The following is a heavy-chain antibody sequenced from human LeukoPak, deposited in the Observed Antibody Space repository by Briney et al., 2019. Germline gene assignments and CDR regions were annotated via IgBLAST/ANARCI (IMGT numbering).Heavy chain of an antibody. V-gene: IGHV3-23*01. J-gene: IGHJ4*02. D-gene: IGHD6-6*01. CDR3: AKASYSSSSNGRYYFDY. CDR2: ISSDGDS. Sequence: GGSLRLSCAASGFTFGNYGMSWVRQAPGKGLEWVSAISSDGDSYYADSVKGRFTISRDNSKNMLYLQMSRLRDEDTAVYYCAKASYSSSSNGRYYFDYWGQGTLVTVSS. CDR1: GFTFGNYG.